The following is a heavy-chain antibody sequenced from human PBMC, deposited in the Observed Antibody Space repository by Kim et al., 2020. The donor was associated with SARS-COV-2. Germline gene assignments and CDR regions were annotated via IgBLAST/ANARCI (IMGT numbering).Heavy chain of an antibody. CDR3: ARDGVVVAATTFFFDY. V-gene: IGHV3-30*04. J-gene: IGHJ4*01. CDR1: GFTFSSYA. CDR2: ISYDGSNK. D-gene: IGHD2-15*01. Sequence: GGSLRLSCAASGFTFSSYAMHWVRQAPGKGLEWVAVISYDGSNKYYADSVKGRFTISRDNSKNTLYLQMNSLRAEDTAVYYCARDGVVVAATTFFFDY.